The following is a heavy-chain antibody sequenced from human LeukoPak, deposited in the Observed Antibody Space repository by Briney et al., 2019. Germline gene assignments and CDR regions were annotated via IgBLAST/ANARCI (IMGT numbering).Heavy chain of an antibody. D-gene: IGHD3-10*01. CDR2: IYTSGST. V-gene: IGHV4-61*02. CDR3: ARRYGSGPFGY. J-gene: IGHJ4*02. Sequence: SETLSLTCTVSGGSISSGSYYWSWIRQPAGKGLEWIGRIYTSGSTNYNPSLKSRVTISVDTSKNQFSLKLSSVTAADTAVYYCARRYGSGPFGYWGQGTLVTVSS. CDR1: GGSISSGSYY.